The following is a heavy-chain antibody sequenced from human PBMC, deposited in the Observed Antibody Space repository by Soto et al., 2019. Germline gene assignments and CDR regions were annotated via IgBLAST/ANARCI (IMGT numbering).Heavy chain of an antibody. CDR3: ASSGSYYEFDY. CDR1: GFTFSSYV. V-gene: IGHV3-33*01. J-gene: IGHJ4*02. D-gene: IGHD1-26*01. CDR2: IWYDGSNK. Sequence: GGSLRLSCAASGFTFSSYVMHWVRQAPGKGLEWVAVIWYDGSNKYYADSVKGRFTISRDNSKNTLYLQMNSLSAKDPAVYYCASSGSYYEFDYWGQGTLVTVSS.